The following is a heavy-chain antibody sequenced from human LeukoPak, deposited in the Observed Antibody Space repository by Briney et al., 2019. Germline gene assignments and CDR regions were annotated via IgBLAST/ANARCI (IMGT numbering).Heavy chain of an antibody. D-gene: IGHD5-12*01. J-gene: IGHJ4*02. CDR2: ISHSGST. CDR1: GGSFSGYY. CDR3: AAQYSGYVRLDY. Sequence: SETLSLTCAVYGGSFSGYYWSWIRQPPGKGLEWIGEISHSGSTNYNPSLKGRVTISVDTSKNQFYLKLRSVTAADTAVYYCAAQYSGYVRLDYWGQGTLVTVSS. V-gene: IGHV4-34*01.